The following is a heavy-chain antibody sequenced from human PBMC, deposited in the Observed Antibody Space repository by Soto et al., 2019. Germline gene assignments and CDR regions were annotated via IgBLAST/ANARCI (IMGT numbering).Heavy chain of an antibody. D-gene: IGHD6-13*01. CDR1: GGSISSSSYY. Sequence: SETLSLTCTVSGGSISSSSYYWGWIRQPPGKGLEWIGSMYYSGSTYYNPSLKSRVTISVDTSKNQFSLKLSSVTAADTAVYFCARHSWSRVADGHYYFDYWGQGSLVTVSS. V-gene: IGHV4-39*01. CDR2: MYYSGST. J-gene: IGHJ4*02. CDR3: ARHSWSRVADGHYYFDY.